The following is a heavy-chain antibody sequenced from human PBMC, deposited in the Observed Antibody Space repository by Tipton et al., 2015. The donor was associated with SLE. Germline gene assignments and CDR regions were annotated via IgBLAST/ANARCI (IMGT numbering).Heavy chain of an antibody. Sequence: TLSLTCTVSGGSISSYYWSWVRQPPGKGLEWIGEINHIGSTNYNPSLKSRVTVSVDTSKNQVSLNLTSVTAADTAVYYCARGPTPHFGRGWYSFDYWCQGTLVTVSS. CDR2: INHIGST. CDR3: ARGPTPHFGRGWYSFDY. V-gene: IGHV4-34*01. J-gene: IGHJ4*02. CDR1: GGSISSYY. D-gene: IGHD2-21*01.